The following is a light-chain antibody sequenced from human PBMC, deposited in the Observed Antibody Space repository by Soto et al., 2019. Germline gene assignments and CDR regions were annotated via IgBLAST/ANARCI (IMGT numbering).Light chain of an antibody. V-gene: IGLV1-40*01. Sequence: QSVLTQPPSVSGAPGQWVTISCTGSSSNIGAGYDVHWYQQLPGTAPKLLIYGNSNRPSGVPDRFSGSKSGTSASLAITGLQAEDEADYYCQSYDSSLSGYLFGGGTKLTVL. CDR1: SSNIGAGYD. CDR2: GNS. J-gene: IGLJ2*01. CDR3: QSYDSSLSGYL.